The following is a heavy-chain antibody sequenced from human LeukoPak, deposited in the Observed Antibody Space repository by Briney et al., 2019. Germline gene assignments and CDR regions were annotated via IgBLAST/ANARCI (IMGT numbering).Heavy chain of an antibody. CDR3: ARGLRFYGSQYYFDY. Sequence: PGGSLRLSCAASGFTFSSYWMSWVRQAPGKGLEWVANIKQDGSEKYYVDSVKGRFTISRDNAKNSLYLQMNSLRAEDTAVYYCARGLRFYGSQYYFDYWGQGTLVTVSS. J-gene: IGHJ4*02. CDR2: IKQDGSEK. D-gene: IGHD4-17*01. V-gene: IGHV3-7*01. CDR1: GFTFSSYW.